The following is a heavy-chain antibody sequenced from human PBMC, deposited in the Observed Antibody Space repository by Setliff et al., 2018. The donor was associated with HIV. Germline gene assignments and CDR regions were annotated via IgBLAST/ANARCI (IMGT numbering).Heavy chain of an antibody. J-gene: IGHJ4*02. CDR1: GFTFSTYA. D-gene: IGHD3-22*01. Sequence: GGSLRLSCAASGFTFSTYAMSWVRQAPGKGLEWVSGISRSGDSTKYADSVKGRFTISRDNSNNTLYLQMSSLRAEDTPIYYCAKDVGAVSSGDYFDSWGQGTLVTVSS. CDR3: AKDVGAVSSGDYFDS. CDR2: ISRSGDST. V-gene: IGHV3-23*01.